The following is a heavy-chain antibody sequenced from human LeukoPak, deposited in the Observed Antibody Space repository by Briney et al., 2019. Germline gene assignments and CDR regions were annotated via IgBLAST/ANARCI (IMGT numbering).Heavy chain of an antibody. CDR3: ARLRDYGSGTFYNDY. Sequence: PSETLSLTCSVSGDSLSNYYWTWMRQPPGEGLEWVGYIYYTGSPNYNPSLKSRVTISVDTSKNQFSLKLSSVTAADTAVYYCARLRDYGSGTFYNDYWGQGTLVTVSS. CDR1: GDSLSNYY. D-gene: IGHD3-10*01. CDR2: IYYTGSP. V-gene: IGHV4-59*08. J-gene: IGHJ4*02.